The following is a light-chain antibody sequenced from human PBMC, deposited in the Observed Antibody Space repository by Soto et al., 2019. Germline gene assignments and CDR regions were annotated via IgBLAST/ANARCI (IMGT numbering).Light chain of an antibody. CDR2: RNT. CDR3: PAWDDSLSGLYV. V-gene: IGLV1-47*01. Sequence: QCVLTHQASASGTPGQWVTISCSGSSSNIGSNYVYWYQLLRGTAPKLLIYRNTQRPSDVPDPFSGSKSATSASMAISALRSEDEADYYCPAWDDSLSGLYVFGPGTKVTV. CDR1: SSNIGSNY. J-gene: IGLJ1*01.